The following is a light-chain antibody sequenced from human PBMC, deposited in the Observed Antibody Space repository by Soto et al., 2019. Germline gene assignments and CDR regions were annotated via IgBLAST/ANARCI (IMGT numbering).Light chain of an antibody. CDR2: AAS. CDR3: QKYNSAPPLT. V-gene: IGKV1-27*01. J-gene: IGKJ4*01. CDR1: QDISNY. Sequence: DIQMTQSPSSLSASVGDRVTITCRASQDISNYLAWYQQKPGKAPKLRIYAASTLQSGVPSRFRGSGSGTDFTLTISGLQPEDVATYYCQKYNSAPPLTFGGGTKVEFK.